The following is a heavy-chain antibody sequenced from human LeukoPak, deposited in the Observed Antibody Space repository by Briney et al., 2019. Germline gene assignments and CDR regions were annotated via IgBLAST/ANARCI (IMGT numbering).Heavy chain of an antibody. CDR1: GGSISSGDYY. CDR2: IYYGGST. V-gene: IGHV4-30-4*01. D-gene: IGHD1-26*01. J-gene: IGHJ3*02. CDR3: ARATNSGSYLMWAFDI. Sequence: PSQTLSLTCTVSGGSISSGDYYWSWIRQPPGKGLEWIGYIYYGGSTYYNPSLKSRVTISVDTSKNQFSLKLSSVTAADTAVYYCARATNSGSYLMWAFDIWGQGTMVTVSS.